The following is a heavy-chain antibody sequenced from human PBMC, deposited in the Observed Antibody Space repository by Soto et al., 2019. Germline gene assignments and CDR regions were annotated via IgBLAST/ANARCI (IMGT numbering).Heavy chain of an antibody. Sequence: GGSLRLSCAASGFTFSIFAMSWLRQAPGKGLEWVSSISGSGAGTYYADSVKGRFAISRDNSKNTLHLQMNSLRAEDTALYYCVKRSVAGKWYFEVWGQGTPVTVSS. CDR3: VKRSVAGKWYFEV. CDR1: GFTFSIFA. V-gene: IGHV3-23*01. J-gene: IGHJ4*02. D-gene: IGHD6-19*01. CDR2: ISGSGAGT.